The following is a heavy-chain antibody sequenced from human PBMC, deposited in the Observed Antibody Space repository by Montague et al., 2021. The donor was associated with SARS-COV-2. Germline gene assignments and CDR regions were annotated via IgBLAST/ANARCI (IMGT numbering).Heavy chain of an antibody. CDR2: IYFSGSS. D-gene: IGHD3-16*01. J-gene: IGHJ5*02. V-gene: IGHV4-39*01. CDR1: GGSVSSSGYY. CDR3: ARHRGGGWVLCGPNWFDP. Sequence: SETLSLTCTVSGGSVSSSGYYWGWIRQPPGKGLEWIGSIYFSGSSYYNPSLKSRVSISVDTSKNQFSLRLSSVTSADTAVYYCARHRGGGWVLCGPNWFDPWGQGTLVTVSS.